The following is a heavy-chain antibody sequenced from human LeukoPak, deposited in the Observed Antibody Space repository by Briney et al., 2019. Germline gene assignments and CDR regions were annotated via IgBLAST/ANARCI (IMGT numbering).Heavy chain of an antibody. V-gene: IGHV1-18*01. CDR2: ISAYNGNT. CDR3: ARWEILEYGMDV. D-gene: IGHD3-3*01. Sequence: ASVKVSCTASGYTFTSYGISWVRQAPGQGLEWMGWISAYNGNTNYAQELQGRVTMTTDTSTSTAYMELRSLRSDDTAVYYCARWEILEYGMDVWGQGTTVTVSS. CDR1: GYTFTSYG. J-gene: IGHJ6*02.